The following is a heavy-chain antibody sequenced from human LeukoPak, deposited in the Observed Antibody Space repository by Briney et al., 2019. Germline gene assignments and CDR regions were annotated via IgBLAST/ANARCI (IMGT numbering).Heavy chain of an antibody. CDR2: ISGYNGNT. V-gene: IGHV1-18*01. Sequence: ASVTLSCKTSGFAFTSYGISWVRQAPGQGLEWMGWISGYNGNTNSAQKFQGRVTMTRDTSTSTAYMELRSLRSDDTALYYCARDWGRMVTAFFDYWGQGTLVTVSS. D-gene: IGHD2-21*02. CDR1: GFAFTSYG. J-gene: IGHJ4*02. CDR3: ARDWGRMVTAFFDY.